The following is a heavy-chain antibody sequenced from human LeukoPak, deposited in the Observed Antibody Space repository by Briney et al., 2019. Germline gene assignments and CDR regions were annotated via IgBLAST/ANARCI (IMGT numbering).Heavy chain of an antibody. CDR1: GGTFSRFT. CDR3: ARSGSFEAFDI. J-gene: IGHJ3*02. CDR2: ITPIFGTA. Sequence: GASVKVSCKAYGGTFSRFTISWVRQAPGQGFEWMGGITPIFGTANFAQKFQGRVSITADGSTSTAFMELSSLRSEDTAVYYCARSGSFEAFDIWGQGTMVTVSS. V-gene: IGHV1-69*01.